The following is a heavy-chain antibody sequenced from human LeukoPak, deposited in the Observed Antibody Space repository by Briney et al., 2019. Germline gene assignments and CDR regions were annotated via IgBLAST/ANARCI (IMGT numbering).Heavy chain of an antibody. D-gene: IGHD4-17*01. CDR1: GFTFSDYY. J-gene: IGHJ4*02. Sequence: GGSLRLSCAASGFTFSDYYMSWIRQAPGKGLEWVSYISSSSSYTNYADSVKGRFTISRDNAKNSLYLQMNSPRAEDTAVYYCASFDYGDPFDYWGQGTLVTVSS. V-gene: IGHV3-11*06. CDR3: ASFDYGDPFDY. CDR2: ISSSSSYT.